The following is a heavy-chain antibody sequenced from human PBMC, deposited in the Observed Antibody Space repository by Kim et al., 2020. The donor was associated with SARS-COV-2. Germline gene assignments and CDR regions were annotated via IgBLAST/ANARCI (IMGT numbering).Heavy chain of an antibody. D-gene: IGHD3-10*01. V-gene: IGHV3-48*04. CDR3: ARDPPGVGSGSDYRYYYGMDV. J-gene: IGHJ6*01. CDR1: GFTLSSYT. Sequence: GGSLRLSCAASGFTLSSYTMNWVRQAPGKGLEWVSYLSSGNTISYADSVKGRLTISRDNANNSVYLQMTNLRAEDTAVYYCARDPPGVGSGSDYRYYYGMDVWGRGASVTVAA. CDR2: LSSGNTI.